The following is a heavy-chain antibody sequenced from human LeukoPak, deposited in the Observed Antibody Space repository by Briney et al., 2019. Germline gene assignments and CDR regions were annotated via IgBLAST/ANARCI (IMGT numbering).Heavy chain of an antibody. CDR2: ISGSGDDT. Sequence: GGSLRLSCAASGFTFSSYFMTWVRQAPGKGLEWVSAISGSGDDTYYADSVKGRFTISRDNSKNTLYLQMNSLRAEDTAVYYCAKGYVVVPLIYFDYWGQGTLVTVSS. CDR3: AKGYVVVPLIYFDY. CDR1: GFTFSSYF. D-gene: IGHD3-22*01. V-gene: IGHV3-23*01. J-gene: IGHJ4*02.